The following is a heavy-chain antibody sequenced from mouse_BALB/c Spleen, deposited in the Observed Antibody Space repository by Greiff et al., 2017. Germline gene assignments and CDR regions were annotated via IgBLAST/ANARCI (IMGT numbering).Heavy chain of an antibody. Sequence: EVKVVESGGGLVQPGGSRKLSCAASGFTFSSFGMHWVRQAPEKGLEWVAYISSGSSTIYYADTVKGRFTISRDNPKNTLFLQMTSLRSEDTAMYYCARSYGYDYYAMDYWGQGTSVTVSS. J-gene: IGHJ4*01. CDR2: ISSGSSTI. CDR1: GFTFSSFG. V-gene: IGHV5-17*02. D-gene: IGHD1-2*01. CDR3: ARSYGYDYYAMDY.